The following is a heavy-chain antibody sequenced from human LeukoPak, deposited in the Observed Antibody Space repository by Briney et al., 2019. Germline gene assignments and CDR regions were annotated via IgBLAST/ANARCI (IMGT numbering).Heavy chain of an antibody. CDR3: ASMYSSSVYFDY. CDR2: IHYSGST. Sequence: PSETLSLTCTVHGGSISSSSYQWGWIRQPPGKGLEWIGSIHYSGSTYYSPSLKSRLTISVDTSKKQFSLKLSSVTAADTAVYFCASMYSSSVYFDYWGQGTLVTVSS. D-gene: IGHD6-6*01. V-gene: IGHV4-39*01. CDR1: GGSISSSSYQ. J-gene: IGHJ4*02.